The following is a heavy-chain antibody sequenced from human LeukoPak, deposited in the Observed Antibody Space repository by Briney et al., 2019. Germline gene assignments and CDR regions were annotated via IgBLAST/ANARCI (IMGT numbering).Heavy chain of an antibody. V-gene: IGHV1-8*01. Sequence: GASVTVSCKASGYTFTSYDFNWVRQAPGQGLEWMGWMNPNSGNTGYAQNFQGRVTMTRNTSISTAYMELSSLRSEDTAVYYCARGASFGGSGSSYFDYWGQGTLVTVSS. CDR3: ARGASFGGSGSSYFDY. CDR2: MNPNSGNT. J-gene: IGHJ4*02. D-gene: IGHD3-10*01. CDR1: GYTFTSYD.